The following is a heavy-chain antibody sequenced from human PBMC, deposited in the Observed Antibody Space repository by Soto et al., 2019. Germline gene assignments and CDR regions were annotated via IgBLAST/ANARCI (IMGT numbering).Heavy chain of an antibody. CDR2: IWYDGSNK. J-gene: IGHJ4*02. CDR1: GFTFSSYG. CDR3: ARGGLLRRPLYFDY. D-gene: IGHD4-17*01. V-gene: IGHV3-33*01. Sequence: GGSLRLSCAASGFTFSSYGMHWVRQAPGKGLEWVAVIWYDGSNKYYADSVKGRFTISRDNSKNTLYLQMNSLRAEDTAVYYCARGGLLRRPLYFDYWGQGTLVTVSS.